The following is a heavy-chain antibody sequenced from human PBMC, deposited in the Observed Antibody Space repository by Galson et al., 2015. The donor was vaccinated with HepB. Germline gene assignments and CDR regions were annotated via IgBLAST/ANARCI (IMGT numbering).Heavy chain of an antibody. D-gene: IGHD3-22*01. J-gene: IGHJ5*02. CDR2: ISGSGGST. V-gene: IGHV3-23*01. CDR3: AKAQERYYYDSSGFNWFDP. CDR1: GFTFSSYA. Sequence: SLRLSCVASGFTFSSYAMSWVRQAPGKGLEWVSAISGSGGSTYYADSVKGRFTISRDNSKNTLYLQMNSLRAEDTAVYYCAKAQERYYYDSSGFNWFDPWGQGTLVTVSS.